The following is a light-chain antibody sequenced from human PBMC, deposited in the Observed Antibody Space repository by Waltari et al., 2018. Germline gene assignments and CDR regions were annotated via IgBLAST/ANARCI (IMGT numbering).Light chain of an antibody. CDR3: HLYGSART. CDR2: GAS. J-gene: IGKJ4*01. Sequence: NVLTQSPGTLSLSPGERATLSCRASQSVSNNYLAWYQHQPGQAPRLLIYGASGRATGIPDRFSGSGSGTDFTLTISRLEPEDSAVYFCHLYGSARTFGGGTKVEIK. CDR1: QSVSNNY. V-gene: IGKV3-20*01.